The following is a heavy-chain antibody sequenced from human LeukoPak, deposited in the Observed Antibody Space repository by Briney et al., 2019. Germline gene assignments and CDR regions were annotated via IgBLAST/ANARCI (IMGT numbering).Heavy chain of an antibody. V-gene: IGHV3-11*04. D-gene: IGHD1-14*01. J-gene: IGHJ4*02. CDR1: GYSISSGYY. CDR3: AKGTGSFDY. CDR2: ISSSGSTI. Sequence: LSLTCTVSGYSISSGYYWGWIRQPPGKGLEWVSYISSSGSTIYYADSVKGRFTISRDNAKNSLYLQMNSLRAEDTAVYYCAKGTGSFDYWGQGTLVTVSS.